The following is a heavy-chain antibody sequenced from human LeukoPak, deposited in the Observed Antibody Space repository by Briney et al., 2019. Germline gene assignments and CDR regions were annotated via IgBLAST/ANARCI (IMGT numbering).Heavy chain of an antibody. D-gene: IGHD3-10*01. V-gene: IGHV3-48*02. CDR3: AREGYYGAFDI. CDR2: IGANSAI. J-gene: IGHJ3*02. CDR1: GFTFSDYS. Sequence: GGSLRLSCAASGFTFSDYSMNWVRQAPGKGLEWVSYIGANSAIYYADSVEGRFTISRDNAKNSLSLQMNSLRDDDTAVYYCAREGYYGAFDIWGQGTVVTVSS.